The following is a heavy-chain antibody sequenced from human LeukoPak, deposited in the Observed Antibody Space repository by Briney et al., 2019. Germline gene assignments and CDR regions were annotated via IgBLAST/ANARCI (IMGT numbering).Heavy chain of an antibody. J-gene: IGHJ3*02. CDR2: IYYSGST. V-gene: IGHV4-39*07. Sequence: SETLSLTCTVSGRSISSSSYYWGWLRQPPGKGLEWIGSIYYSGSTNYNPSLKSRVTMSVDTSKNQFSLKLSSVTAADTAVYYCARPITIFGVVIDAFDIWGQGTMVTVSS. D-gene: IGHD3-3*01. CDR3: ARPITIFGVVIDAFDI. CDR1: GRSISSSSYY.